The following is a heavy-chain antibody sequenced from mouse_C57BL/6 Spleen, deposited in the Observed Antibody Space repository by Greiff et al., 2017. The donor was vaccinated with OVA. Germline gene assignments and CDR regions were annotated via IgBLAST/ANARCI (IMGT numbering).Heavy chain of an antibody. Sequence: QVQLQQPGAELVRPGSSVKLSCKASGYTFTSYWMHWVKQRPIQGLEWIGNIDPSDSETHYNQKFKGKATLTVDKSSSTAYMQLRSLTSEDSAVYYYARGITTVVATSFDYWGQGTTLTVSS. D-gene: IGHD1-1*01. J-gene: IGHJ2*01. CDR2: IDPSDSET. CDR1: GYTFTSYW. V-gene: IGHV1-52*01. CDR3: ARGITTVVATSFDY.